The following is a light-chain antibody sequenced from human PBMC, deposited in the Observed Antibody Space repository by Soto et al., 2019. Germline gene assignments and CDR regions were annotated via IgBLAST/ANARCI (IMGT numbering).Light chain of an antibody. CDR2: GES. J-gene: IGKJ5*01. V-gene: IGKV3-11*01. Sequence: DTVLTQAPGTLSLSPGERATLPCRASQSVGTYLAWYQQKTGQAPRILIYGESSRVPGIPDRLSGSGSGTDLNLTISRLEPEDFAVYYCQKRSSWPITCGQGTRLEIK. CDR1: QSVGTY. CDR3: QKRSSWPIT.